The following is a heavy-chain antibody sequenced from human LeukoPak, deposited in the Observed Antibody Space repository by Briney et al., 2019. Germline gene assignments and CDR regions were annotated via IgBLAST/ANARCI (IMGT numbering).Heavy chain of an antibody. V-gene: IGHV1-69*01. CDR1: GGTFSSYA. J-gene: IGHJ3*02. Sequence: SVKVSCKASGGTFSSYAISWVRQAPGQGLEWMGGIIPIFGTANYAQKFQGRVTITADESTSTAYMELSSLRSEDTAVYYCAKGGSTRPWSFDMWGQGTMVTVSS. CDR2: IIPIFGTA. D-gene: IGHD2-2*01. CDR3: AKGGSTRPWSFDM.